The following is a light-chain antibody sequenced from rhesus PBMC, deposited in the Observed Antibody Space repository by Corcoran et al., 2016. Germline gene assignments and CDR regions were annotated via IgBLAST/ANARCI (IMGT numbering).Light chain of an antibody. CDR3: QQYSSRPWT. J-gene: IGKJ1*01. CDR2: KAS. Sequence: DIQMTQSPSSLSASVGDTVTITCRASQGISSWLAWYQQNPGKAPKLLIYKASSLQSGVPSRFSGSGSRTDFTLTIRSLQSEGFATYYCQQYSSRPWTCGQGTKVEIK. CDR1: QGISSW. V-gene: IGKV1-22*01.